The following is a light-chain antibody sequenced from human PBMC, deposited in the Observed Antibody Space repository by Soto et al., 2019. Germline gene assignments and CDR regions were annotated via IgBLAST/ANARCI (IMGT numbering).Light chain of an antibody. CDR3: QQYGSSPPIT. V-gene: IGKV3-20*01. J-gene: IGKJ5*01. CDR1: QSISSY. CDR2: GAS. Sequence: TVLTPSQATLCLVSGERATRSWLVSQSISSYLAWYQQKPGQAPRLLIYGASSRATGIPDRFSGSGSGTDFTLTISRLEPEDFAVYYCQQYGSSPPITFGQGTRLEI.